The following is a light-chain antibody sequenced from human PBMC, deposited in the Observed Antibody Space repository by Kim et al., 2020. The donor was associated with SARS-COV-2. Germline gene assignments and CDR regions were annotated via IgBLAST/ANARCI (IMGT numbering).Light chain of an antibody. J-gene: IGKJ4*01. CDR3: QQGASFPLI. CDR1: QDISKW. Sequence: ASVCDTVTLSRRGRQDISKWVAWYQRRPGKAPKFLISAASTLRSGVPSRFSGSGSVTHFTLTINSLRTDDFATYYSQQGASFPLIFGGGTKVESK. CDR2: AAS. V-gene: IGKV1-12*01.